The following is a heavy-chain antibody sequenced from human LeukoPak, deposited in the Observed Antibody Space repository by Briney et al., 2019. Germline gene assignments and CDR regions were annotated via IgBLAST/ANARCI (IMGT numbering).Heavy chain of an antibody. V-gene: IGHV3-13*01. J-gene: IGHJ4*02. CDR1: GFTFSIYA. D-gene: IGHD2-2*02. CDR2: IGTAGDT. CDR3: ARGYNGAPFDY. Sequence: GGSLRLSCAASGFTFSIYAMSWVRQATGKGLEWVSAIGTAGDTYYPGSVKGRFTISRENAKNSLYLQMNSLRAGDTAVYYCARGYNGAPFDYWGQGTLVTVSS.